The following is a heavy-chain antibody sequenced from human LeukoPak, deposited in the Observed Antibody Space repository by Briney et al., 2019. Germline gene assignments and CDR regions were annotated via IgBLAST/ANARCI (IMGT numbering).Heavy chain of an antibody. D-gene: IGHD3-10*01. CDR2: VNPNSGNT. CDR1: GYTFISYG. J-gene: IGHJ1*01. V-gene: IGHV1-8*02. CDR3: ARVYYGSGSYAPRYFQH. Sequence: ASVKVSCKASGYTFISYGISWVRQAPGQGLEWMGWVNPNSGNTGYAQKFQGRVTMTRNTSISTAYMELSSLRSEDTAVYYCARVYYGSGSYAPRYFQHWGQGTLVTVSS.